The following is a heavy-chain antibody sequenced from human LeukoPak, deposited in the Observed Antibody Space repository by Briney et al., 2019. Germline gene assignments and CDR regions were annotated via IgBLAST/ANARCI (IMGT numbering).Heavy chain of an antibody. CDR3: AREEWPTYYYDSSGYYRY. V-gene: IGHV4-61*02. D-gene: IGHD3-22*01. CDR1: GGSISSGSYY. Sequence: PSETLSLTCTVSGGSISSGSYYWSWIRQPAGKGLEWIGRIYTSGGTNYNPSLKSRVTISVDTSKNQFSLKLSSVTAADTAVYYCAREEWPTYYYDSSGYYRYWGQGTLVTVSS. CDR2: IYTSGGT. J-gene: IGHJ4*02.